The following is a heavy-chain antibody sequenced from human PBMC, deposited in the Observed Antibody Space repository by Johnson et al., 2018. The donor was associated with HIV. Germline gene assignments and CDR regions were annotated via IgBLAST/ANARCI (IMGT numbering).Heavy chain of an antibody. D-gene: IGHD5-12*01. V-gene: IGHV3-66*01. CDR2: IYSDGST. CDR3: ARDAPNFFTSGVRDDAFDI. CDR1: GFTLSDFY. Sequence: VQLVESGGGLVQPGGSLRLSCAASGFTLSDFYMSWIRQAPGKGLEWVSVIYSDGSTYYADSVQGRFTVSRDNSQNLLYLQLSSLRAEDTAVYYCARDAPNFFTSGVRDDAFDIWGPGTMVTVSP. J-gene: IGHJ3*02.